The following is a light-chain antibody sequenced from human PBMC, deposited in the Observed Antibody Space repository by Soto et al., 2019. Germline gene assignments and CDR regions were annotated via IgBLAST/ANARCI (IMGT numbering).Light chain of an antibody. CDR1: TSNIGNNA. CDR3: AAWDDSLNVVL. V-gene: IGLV1-36*01. Sequence: QSVLTQPPSVSGAPRQRVSISCSGATSNIGNNAVNWYQQLPGKAPKLLIYFDDLMPSGVSDRFSGSKSGTSASQAISGLQSEDEADYYCAAWDDSLNVVLFGGGTKVTVL. J-gene: IGLJ2*01. CDR2: FDD.